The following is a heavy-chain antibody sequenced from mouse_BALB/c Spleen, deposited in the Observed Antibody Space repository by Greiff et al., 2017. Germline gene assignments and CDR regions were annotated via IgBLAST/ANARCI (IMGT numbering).Heavy chain of an antibody. Sequence: QVQLQQSGPGLVQPSQSLSITCTVSGFSLTSYGVHWVRQSPGKGLEWLGVIWSGGSTDYNAAFIARLSISKDNTKSHVFFKMSSLQADDTAIYYCASASYDGYHAYWGQGTTVTVSS. J-gene: IGHJ4*01. D-gene: IGHD2-3*01. V-gene: IGHV2-4-1*01. CDR3: ASASYDGYHAY. CDR2: IWSGGST. CDR1: GFSLTSYG.